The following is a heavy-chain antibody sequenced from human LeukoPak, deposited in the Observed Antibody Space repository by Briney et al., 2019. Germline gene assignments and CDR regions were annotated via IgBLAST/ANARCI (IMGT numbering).Heavy chain of an antibody. Sequence: HWASVKVSCKASGYTFTGYYMHWVRQAPGQGLEWMGWINPNSGGTNYAQKFQGRVTMTRDTSISTAYMELSRLRSDDTAVYYCATQPDYDYGDYLDYWGQGTLVTVSS. CDR3: ATQPDYDYGDYLDY. D-gene: IGHD4-17*01. CDR1: GYTFTGYY. J-gene: IGHJ4*02. V-gene: IGHV1-2*02. CDR2: INPNSGGT.